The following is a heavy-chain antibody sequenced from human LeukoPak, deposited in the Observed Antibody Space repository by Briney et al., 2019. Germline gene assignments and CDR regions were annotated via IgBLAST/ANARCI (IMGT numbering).Heavy chain of an antibody. V-gene: IGHV1-69*13. CDR3: ASGVRYSSRRFDY. CDR1: GGTFSSYA. Sequence: SVKVSCKASGGTFSSYAISWVRQAPGQGLEWMGGIIPIFGTVNYAQKFQGRVTITADESTSTAYMELSSLRSEDTAVYYCASGVRYSSRRFDYWGQGTLVTVSS. CDR2: IIPIFGTV. D-gene: IGHD6-13*01. J-gene: IGHJ4*02.